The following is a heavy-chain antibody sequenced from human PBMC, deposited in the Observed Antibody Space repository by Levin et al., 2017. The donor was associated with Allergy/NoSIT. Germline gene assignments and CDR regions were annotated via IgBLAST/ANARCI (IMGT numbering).Heavy chain of an antibody. CDR3: ARSHPLTGTTHFSYQDGMDV. D-gene: IGHD1/OR15-1a*01. CDR2: ITTGSNYR. V-gene: IGHV3-21*01. J-gene: IGHJ6*02. Sequence: GGSLRLSCEASGFDFHIYVMHWVRQAPGKGLEWLSSITTGSNYRCYIESVKGRFIISRDNGRNSLYLQMNNLRAEDTAVYYCARSHPLTGTTHFSYQDGMDVWGLGTTVTVSS. CDR1: GFDFHIYV.